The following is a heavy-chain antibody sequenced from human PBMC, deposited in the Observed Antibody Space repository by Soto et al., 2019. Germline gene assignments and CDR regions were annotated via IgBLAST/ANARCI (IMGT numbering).Heavy chain of an antibody. D-gene: IGHD4-17*01. Sequence: ETLSLTCTVSGGSISSYYWSWIRQPPGKGLEWIGYIYYTGTTNYNPSLKSRVTISIDTSKNQFSLKLSSVTAADTAVYYCARVDDYGDYFDYWGQGTLVTVSS. CDR3: ARVDDYGDYFDY. J-gene: IGHJ4*02. CDR2: IYYTGTT. V-gene: IGHV4-59*01. CDR1: GGSISSYY.